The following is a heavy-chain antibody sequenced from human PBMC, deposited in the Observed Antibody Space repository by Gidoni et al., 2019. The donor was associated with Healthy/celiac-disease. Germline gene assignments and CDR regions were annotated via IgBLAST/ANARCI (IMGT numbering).Heavy chain of an antibody. V-gene: IGHV2-70*04. D-gene: IGHD2-15*01. CDR3: ARGEGYAFDI. CDR2: IDWDDDK. Sequence: QVTLKESGTALVKPTQTLTLTCTFSGFSLSTSGMRVSWIRQPPGKALEWLARIDWDDDKFYSTSLKTRLTISKDTSKNQVVLTMTNMDPVDTATYYCARGEGYAFDIWGQGTMVTVSS. J-gene: IGHJ3*02. CDR1: GFSLSTSGMR.